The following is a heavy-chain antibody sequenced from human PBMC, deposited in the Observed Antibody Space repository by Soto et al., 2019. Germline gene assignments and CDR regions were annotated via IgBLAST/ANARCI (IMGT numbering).Heavy chain of an antibody. D-gene: IGHD6-25*01. CDR2: IKTVTDGGTT. J-gene: IGHJ4*02. CDR1: GFTFSNDW. Sequence: GGSLRLSCAASGFTFSNDWMNWVRQAPGKGLEWVARIKTVTDGGTTDYAAPVKGRFFISRDDSKSTLYLQMNSLKTEDTAIYYCMTHAVIYSRGHWGQGTLVTVSS. CDR3: MTHAVIYSRGH. V-gene: IGHV3-15*01.